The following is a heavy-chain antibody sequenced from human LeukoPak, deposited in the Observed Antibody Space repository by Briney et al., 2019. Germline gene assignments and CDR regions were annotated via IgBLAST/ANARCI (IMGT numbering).Heavy chain of an antibody. CDR3: ATGASGSWDF. Sequence: GGSLRLSCAASGFTFSRSWMSWVHQPPGKGLEWVANISPDGSTKYHMDSVKGRFTISRDNAKDSLYLEMSRLRDDDTAMYYCATGASGSWDFGGQGTLVTVSS. V-gene: IGHV3-7*03. CDR2: ISPDGSTK. D-gene: IGHD6-13*01. CDR1: GFTFSRSW. J-gene: IGHJ4*02.